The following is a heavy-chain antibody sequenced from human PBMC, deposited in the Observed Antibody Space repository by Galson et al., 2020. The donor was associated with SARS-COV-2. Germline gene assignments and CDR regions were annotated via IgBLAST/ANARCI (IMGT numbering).Heavy chain of an antibody. D-gene: IGHD2-21*01. CDR2: IYSGGTR. CDR3: ARKTCRGACFSGYYFDY. Sequence: GGSLRLSCAASGFTVSSNYMNWVRQALGKGLEWVSVIYSGGTRYYADSVKGRFTVSRDNSKNTLYLQMNSLRAEDTAVYYCARKTCRGACFSGYYFDYWGHGTLVTVSS. J-gene: IGHJ4*01. CDR1: GFTVSSNY. V-gene: IGHV3-53*01.